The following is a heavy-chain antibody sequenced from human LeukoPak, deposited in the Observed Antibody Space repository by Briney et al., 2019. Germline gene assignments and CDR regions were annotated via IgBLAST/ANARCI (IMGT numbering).Heavy chain of an antibody. CDR2: INPNSSGT. CDR3: ARVYPYYDGSGYFDY. Sequence: GASVTVSCTASGYTFTVYYMHWVRQAPGQGLEWMGWINPNSSGTNYAQKFQGRVTMTRDTSISTTYMELSRLRSDDTAVYYCARVYPYYDGSGYFDYWGQGTLVTVSS. CDR1: GYTFTVYY. J-gene: IGHJ4*02. V-gene: IGHV1-2*02. D-gene: IGHD3-22*01.